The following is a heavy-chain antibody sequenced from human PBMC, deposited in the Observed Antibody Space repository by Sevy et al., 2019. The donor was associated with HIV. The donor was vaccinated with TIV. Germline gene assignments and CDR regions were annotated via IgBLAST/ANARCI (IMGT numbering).Heavy chain of an antibody. CDR2: INPYSWGT. CDR3: ARDPEYYDFWSGYYTGWFDP. Sequence: ASVKVSCKASGYTFTGYYMHWVRQAPGQGLEWMGWINPYSWGTNYAQKFQGRVTMTRDTSISTAYMELSSLRSDDTAVYYCARDPEYYDFWSGYYTGWFDPWGQGTLVTVSS. J-gene: IGHJ5*02. V-gene: IGHV1-2*02. CDR1: GYTFTGYY. D-gene: IGHD3-3*01.